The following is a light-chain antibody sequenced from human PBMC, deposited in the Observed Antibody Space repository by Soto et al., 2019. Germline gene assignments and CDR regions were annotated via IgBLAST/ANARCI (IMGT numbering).Light chain of an antibody. CDR3: QQYGTSPWT. J-gene: IGKJ1*01. Sequence: EIVLTQSPGTLSLSTGERATLSCRASQSISRNYLAWYQQIPGQAPRLLIYGAFSRAVGIPDNFSGSGSGTNFTLTIYRLEPEDFAVYYSQQYGTSPWTFSQGTKVEIK. CDR2: GAF. CDR1: QSISRNY. V-gene: IGKV3-20*01.